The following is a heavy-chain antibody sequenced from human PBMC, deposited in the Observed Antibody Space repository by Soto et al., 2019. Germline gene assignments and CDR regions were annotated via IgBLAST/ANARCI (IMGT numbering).Heavy chain of an antibody. CDR3: ARELHTHRSGYNGMDV. J-gene: IGHJ6*02. CDR1: GGSISSGGYS. V-gene: IGHV4-30-2*01. CDR2: IYHSGST. Sequence: SETLSLTCAVSGGSISSGGYSWSWIRQPPGKGLEWIGYIYHSGSTYYNPSLKSRVTISVDRSKNQFSLKLSSVTAADTAVYYRARELHTHRSGYNGMDVWGQGTTITVSS. D-gene: IGHD2-15*01.